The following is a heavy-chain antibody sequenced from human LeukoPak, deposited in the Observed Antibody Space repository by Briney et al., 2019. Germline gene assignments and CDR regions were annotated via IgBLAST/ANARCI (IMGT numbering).Heavy chain of an antibody. Sequence: GGTLRLSCAASRFTFSRYGMSWVRQAPGKGLEWVSAIRGSGGSTYYADSVKGRFTISRDNSKNTLYLQMNSLRAEDTAVYYCARDSMGATDYWGQGTLVTVSS. CDR3: ARDSMGATDY. V-gene: IGHV3-23*01. CDR1: RFTFSRYG. CDR2: IRGSGGST. D-gene: IGHD1-26*01. J-gene: IGHJ4*02.